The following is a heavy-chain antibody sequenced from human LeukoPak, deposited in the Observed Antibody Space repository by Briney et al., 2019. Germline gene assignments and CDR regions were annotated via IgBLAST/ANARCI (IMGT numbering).Heavy chain of an antibody. J-gene: IGHJ3*01. D-gene: IGHD3-10*01. CDR1: GDSISSRNW. CDR2: IFHTGST. Sequence: SETLSLTCSVSGDSISSRNWWTWVRQTPEKGLEWIGEIFHTGSTNYNPSVEGRVTISIDKSRNHFSLMLTYVTAADTALYYCARGMWFDTLFSAFDVWGQGTMVSVSS. V-gene: IGHV4-4*02. CDR3: ARGMWFDTLFSAFDV.